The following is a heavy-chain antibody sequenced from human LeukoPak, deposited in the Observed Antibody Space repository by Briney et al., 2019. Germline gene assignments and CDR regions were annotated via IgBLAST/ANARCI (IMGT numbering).Heavy chain of an antibody. CDR2: IYYSGST. D-gene: IGHD3-9*01. Sequence: SETLSLTCTVSGGSFSRYYWSWIRQPPGKGLEWIGYIYYSGSTNYNPSLKSRVTISVDTSKNQFSLKLSSVTAADTAVYYCAREVFDILTGSPCSSYYYYGMDVWGQGTTVTVSS. CDR3: AREVFDILTGSPCSSYYYYGMDV. CDR1: GGSFSRYY. J-gene: IGHJ6*02. V-gene: IGHV4-59*01.